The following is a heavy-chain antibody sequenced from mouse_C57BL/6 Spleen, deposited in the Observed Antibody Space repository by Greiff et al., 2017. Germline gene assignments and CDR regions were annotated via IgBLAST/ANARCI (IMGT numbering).Heavy chain of an antibody. CDR1: GFTFSDYY. CDR3: ARDSNYDAMDY. J-gene: IGHJ4*01. CDR2: INYDGSST. V-gene: IGHV5-16*01. Sequence: DVHLVESEGGLVQPGSSMKLSCTASGFTFSDYYMAWVRQVPEKGLEWVANINYDGSSTYYLDSLKSRFIISRDNAKNILYLQMSSLKSEDTATYYCARDSNYDAMDYWGQGTSVTVSS. D-gene: IGHD2-5*01.